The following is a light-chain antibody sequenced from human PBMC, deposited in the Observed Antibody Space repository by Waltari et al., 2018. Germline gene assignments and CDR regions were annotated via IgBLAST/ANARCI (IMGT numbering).Light chain of an antibody. CDR2: GVS. J-gene: IGLJ3*02. CDR1: RSDAGGYNY. V-gene: IGLV2-8*01. Sequence: QSALTQPPSASGSPGQSVTISCTGPRSDAGGYNYVSWYQQHPGKAPKLMISGVSKRPSGVPDRFSGSKSGNTASLTVSGLQAEDEADYYCSSYAGSNNLVFGGGTKLTVL. CDR3: SSYAGSNNLV.